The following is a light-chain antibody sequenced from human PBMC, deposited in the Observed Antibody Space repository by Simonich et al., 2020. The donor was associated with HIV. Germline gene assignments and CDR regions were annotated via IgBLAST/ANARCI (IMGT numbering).Light chain of an antibody. CDR1: TSDVGGYNY. V-gene: IGLV2-14*03. J-gene: IGLJ3*02. CDR2: DVS. CDR3: SSYTSSSTLV. Sequence: QSALTPPASVSESPGQSITISCTGTTSDVGGYNYVSWYQQHPDKAPKLMIYDVSKRPSGVSNRFSGSKSGNTASLSISVLQGEDEADYYCSSYTSSSTLVFGGGTKLTVL.